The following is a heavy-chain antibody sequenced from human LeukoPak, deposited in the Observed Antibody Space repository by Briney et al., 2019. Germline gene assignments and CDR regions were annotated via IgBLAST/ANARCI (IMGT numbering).Heavy chain of an antibody. CDR2: INTDGSSV. CDR1: GFTFSSYW. Sequence: GESLRHSCAASGFTFSSYWMHWVRQAPGKGLVWVSRINTDGSSVTYAEFVKGRFTISRDNAKNTLYLQMNSLRAKDTAVYYCLRTTLGPAGAIDYWGQGTLVAVSS. D-gene: IGHD2-2*01. CDR3: LRTTLGPAGAIDY. V-gene: IGHV3-74*01. J-gene: IGHJ4*02.